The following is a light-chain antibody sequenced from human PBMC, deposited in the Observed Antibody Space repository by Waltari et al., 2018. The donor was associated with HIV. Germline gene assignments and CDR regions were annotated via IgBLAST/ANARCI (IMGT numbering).Light chain of an antibody. CDR2: DNN. V-gene: IGLV1-51*01. Sequence: QSVLTQPPSVSAAPGQKVTISCSGSSSNIGNNYVSWYQQLPRTAPKLLIYDNNKRPPVIPDRFSGSTSVTSATLGITGLQTGDEADYYCGTWDSSLSAWVFGGGTKLTVL. J-gene: IGLJ3*02. CDR1: SSNIGNNY. CDR3: GTWDSSLSAWV.